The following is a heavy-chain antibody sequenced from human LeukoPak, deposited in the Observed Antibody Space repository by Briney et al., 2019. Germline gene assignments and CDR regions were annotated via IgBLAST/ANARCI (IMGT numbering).Heavy chain of an antibody. D-gene: IGHD6-13*01. V-gene: IGHV1-2*02. CDR3: ARAWGYSFEPLKNWFDP. CDR2: INPNSGGT. Sequence: ASVKVSCKASGYTFTGYCMHWVRQAPGQGLEWMGWINPNSGGTNYAQKFQGRVTMPRDTSISTAYMELSRLRSDDTAVYYCARAWGYSFEPLKNWFDPWGQGTLVTVSS. CDR1: GYTFTGYC. J-gene: IGHJ5*02.